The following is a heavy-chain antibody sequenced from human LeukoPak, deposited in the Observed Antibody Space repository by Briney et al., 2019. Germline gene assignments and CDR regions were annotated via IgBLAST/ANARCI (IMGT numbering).Heavy chain of an antibody. V-gene: IGHV4-4*02. J-gene: IGHJ5*02. CDR2: IYHSGST. CDR3: ARGSSSSWYYWFDP. CDR1: GGSISSSNW. Sequence: SETLSPTCAVSGGSISSSNWWSWVRQPPGKGLEWIGEIYHSGSTNYNPSLKSRVTISVDTSKNQFSLKLSSVTAADTAVYYCARGSSSSWYYWFDPWGQGTLVTVSS. D-gene: IGHD6-13*01.